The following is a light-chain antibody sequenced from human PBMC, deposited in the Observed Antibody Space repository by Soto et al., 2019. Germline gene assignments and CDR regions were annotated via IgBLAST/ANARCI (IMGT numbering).Light chain of an antibody. Sequence: EIVLTQSPGTLSLSPGERATLSCRASQSVSSSYLAWYQQKPGQAPRLLIYGTSSRAIGIPDRFSGGGSGTTFSLTISRLEPDDFAVYYCHQYDGSPTWTFGQGTKLEIK. CDR2: GTS. CDR1: QSVSSSY. CDR3: HQYDGSPTWT. J-gene: IGKJ1*01. V-gene: IGKV3-20*01.